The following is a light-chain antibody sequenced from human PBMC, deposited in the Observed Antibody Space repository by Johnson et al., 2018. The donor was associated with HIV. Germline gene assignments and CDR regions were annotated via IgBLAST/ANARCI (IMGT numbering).Light chain of an antibody. CDR1: SSNIGNNY. V-gene: IGLV1-51*02. J-gene: IGLJ1*01. Sequence: QSVLTQSPSVSAAPGQKVTISCSGSSSNIGNNYVSWYQQLPGTAPKLLIYENNKRPSGTPDRFSGSKSGTSATLGITGLQTGDEADYYCGTWDSSLSAGFYVFGTGTKVTVL. CDR2: ENN. CDR3: GTWDSSLSAGFYV.